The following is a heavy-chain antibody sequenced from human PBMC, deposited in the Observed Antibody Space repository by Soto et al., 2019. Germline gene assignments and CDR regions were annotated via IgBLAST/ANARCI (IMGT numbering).Heavy chain of an antibody. CDR1: GGTFSSYT. D-gene: IGHD3-22*01. Sequence: QVQLVQSGAEVKKPGSSVKVSCKASGGTFSSYTISWVRQAPGQGLEWMGRIIPILGIANYAQKFQGRVTITAEKSTSTAYMELSSLRSEDTAVYYCARSLSHYYENGGVRFDPWGQGTLVTVSS. CDR3: ARSLSHYYENGGVRFDP. CDR2: IIPILGIA. J-gene: IGHJ5*02. V-gene: IGHV1-69*02.